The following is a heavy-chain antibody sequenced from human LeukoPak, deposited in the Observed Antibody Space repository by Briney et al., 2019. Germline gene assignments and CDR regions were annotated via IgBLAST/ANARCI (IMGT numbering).Heavy chain of an antibody. CDR2: INHSGST. D-gene: IGHD3-22*01. V-gene: IGHV4-34*01. J-gene: IGHJ1*01. Sequence: SETLSLTCAVYGGSFSGYYWSWIRQPPGKGLEWIGEINHSGSTNYNPSLKSRVTISVDTSKNQFSLKLSSVTAADTAVYYCARPGRSSGYCGLGYFQHWGQGTLVTVSS. CDR3: ARPGRSSGYCGLGYFQH. CDR1: GGSFSGYY.